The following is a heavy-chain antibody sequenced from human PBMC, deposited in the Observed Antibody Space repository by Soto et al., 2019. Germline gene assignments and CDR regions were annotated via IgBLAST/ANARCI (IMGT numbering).Heavy chain of an antibody. CDR1: GFTFSDHY. CDR3: SRSLIRSRRDFDY. V-gene: IGHV3-72*01. D-gene: IGHD3-16*01. Sequence: EVQLVESGGGLVQPGGSLSLSCAASGFTFSDHYMDWVRQAPGKGLEWVGRTRNKANTYSTEYAASVKGKFTISRDDSKNSLYVQMYSLKTEDTAVYYNSRSLIRSRRDFDYWGQGTIFTVSS. CDR2: TRNKANTYST. J-gene: IGHJ4*02.